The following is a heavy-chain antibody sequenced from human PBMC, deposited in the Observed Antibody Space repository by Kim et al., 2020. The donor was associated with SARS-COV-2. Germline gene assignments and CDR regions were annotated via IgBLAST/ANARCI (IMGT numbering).Heavy chain of an antibody. Sequence: SETLSLTCAVYGGSFSGYYWSWIRQPPGKGLEWIGEINHSGSTNYNPSLKSRVTISVDTSKNQFSLKLSSVTAADTAVYYCARIPFCPERYDFWSGYYPPRCYYGMDVWGQGTTVTVSS. CDR1: GGSFSGYY. J-gene: IGHJ6*02. CDR3: ARIPFCPERYDFWSGYYPPRCYYGMDV. CDR2: INHSGST. D-gene: IGHD3-3*01. V-gene: IGHV4-34*01.